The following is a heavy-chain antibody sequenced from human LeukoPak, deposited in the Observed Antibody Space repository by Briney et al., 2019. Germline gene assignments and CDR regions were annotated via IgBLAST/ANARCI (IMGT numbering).Heavy chain of an antibody. CDR3: ARQLYGSGSYYAPMDV. D-gene: IGHD3-10*01. Sequence: PSETLSLTCTVSGYSISNDYYWGWLRPTPGKGLEWIGSVYHSGSTYYNPSLKSRVTISVHTSKNQFSLKLSSVTAADTAVYFCARQLYGSGSYYAPMDVWGKGTTVTISS. CDR1: GYSISNDYY. V-gene: IGHV4-38-2*02. J-gene: IGHJ6*03. CDR2: VYHSGST.